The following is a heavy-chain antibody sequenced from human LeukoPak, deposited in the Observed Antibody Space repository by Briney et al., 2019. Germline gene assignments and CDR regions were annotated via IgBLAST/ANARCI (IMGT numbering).Heavy chain of an antibody. CDR2: INPKSGAT. V-gene: IGHV1-2*02. CDR1: GYTFTGYY. CDR3: AKGATDGYYYYYGLDV. J-gene: IGHJ6*01. Sequence: GASVKVSCKASGYTFTGYYMHWVRQAPGQGLEWMEWINPKSGATTYAQKFQDRVTLTRDTSINTAYMDLSGLTSDDTAVFYCAKGATDGYYYYYGLDVWGQGTTVTVSS.